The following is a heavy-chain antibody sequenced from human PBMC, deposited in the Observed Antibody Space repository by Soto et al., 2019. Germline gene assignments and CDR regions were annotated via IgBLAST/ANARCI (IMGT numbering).Heavy chain of an antibody. CDR1: GDTITSFS. CDR2: ISTTGNT. V-gene: IGHV4-4*07. J-gene: IGHJ4*02. Sequence: PSETLSLTCTVSGDTITSFSWNWIRQSAGKGPEWIGRISTTGNTHYNPSLESRVTMSLDTSKNQFSLKLTSVTAADTAVYYCEGESGENWSYEAYWGQGTLVTVSS. D-gene: IGHD1-7*01. CDR3: EGESGENWSYEAY.